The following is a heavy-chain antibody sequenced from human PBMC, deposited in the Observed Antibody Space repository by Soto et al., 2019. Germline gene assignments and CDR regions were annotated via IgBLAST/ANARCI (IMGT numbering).Heavy chain of an antibody. Sequence: PITGSVSGSNISSSGYYCIWIRHHPGKGLEWIGYVYYSGSTYYNPSLKSRVTISVDTSRNQFSLNLRSVTAADTAVYYWALDRGGYHHFDHWGQGTLVTV. J-gene: IGHJ4*02. CDR2: VYYSGST. CDR3: ALDRGGYHHFDH. CDR1: GSNISSSGYY. D-gene: IGHD3-22*01. V-gene: IGHV4-31*03.